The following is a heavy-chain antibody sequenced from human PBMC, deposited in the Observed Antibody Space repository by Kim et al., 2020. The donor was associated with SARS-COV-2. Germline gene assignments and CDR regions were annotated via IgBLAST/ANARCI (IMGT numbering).Heavy chain of an antibody. CDR3: SKKRHEVFPPDY. V-gene: IGHV3-23*01. Sequence: GGSLRLSCAASGFIFSSSAMTWVRQAPGKGLEGVSVINNSGSNTYYTDSVKGRFTISRDNSKNTLYLQMNSLRADDTAIYFCSKKRHEVFPPDYWGQGTL. CDR2: INNSGSNT. J-gene: IGHJ4*02. D-gene: IGHD2-8*01. CDR1: GFIFSSSA.